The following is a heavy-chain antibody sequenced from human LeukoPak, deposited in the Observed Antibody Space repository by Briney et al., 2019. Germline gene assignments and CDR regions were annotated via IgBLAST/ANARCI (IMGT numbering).Heavy chain of an antibody. J-gene: IGHJ3*02. D-gene: IGHD3/OR15-3a*01. Sequence: GGSLRLSCAASGFTFSTYAMSWVRQAPGKGLEWVSSISGSGGSTYYADSVKGRFTISRDNSKNTLYLQMNSLRAEDTTVYYCAKGIGLALDAFDIWGQGTMVTVSS. CDR2: ISGSGGST. V-gene: IGHV3-23*01. CDR3: AKGIGLALDAFDI. CDR1: GFTFSTYA.